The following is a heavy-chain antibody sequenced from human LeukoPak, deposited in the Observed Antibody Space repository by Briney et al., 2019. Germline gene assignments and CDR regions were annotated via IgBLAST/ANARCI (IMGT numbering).Heavy chain of an antibody. V-gene: IGHV3-23*01. J-gene: IGHJ4*02. CDR3: AKDPRVGSRVATPCH. D-gene: IGHD5-24*01. CDR1: GFTFTSYA. CDR2: ISGSGGST. Sequence: GGSLRLSCAASGFTFTSYAMSWVRQAPGKGLEWVSAISGSGGSTYYADSVKVRFTISRNNSKSTLFLQMNSLRAEDTAVYYCAKDPRVGSRVATPCHWGQGTLVTVSS.